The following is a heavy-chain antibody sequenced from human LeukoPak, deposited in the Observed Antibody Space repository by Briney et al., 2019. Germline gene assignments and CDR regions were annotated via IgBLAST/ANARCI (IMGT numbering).Heavy chain of an antibody. CDR3: ARDSYYYGSGSYFTFGKTDAFDI. Sequence: GGSLRLSCAASGFTFSSYSMNWVRQAPGKGLGWVSSISSSSSYIYYADSVKGRFTISRDNAKNSLYLQMNSLRAEDTAVYYCARDSYYYGSGSYFTFGKTDAFDIWGQGTMVTVSS. D-gene: IGHD3-10*01. CDR2: ISSSSSYI. J-gene: IGHJ3*02. V-gene: IGHV3-21*01. CDR1: GFTFSSYS.